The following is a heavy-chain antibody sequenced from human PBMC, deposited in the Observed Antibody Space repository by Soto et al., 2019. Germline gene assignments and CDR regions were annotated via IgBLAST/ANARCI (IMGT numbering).Heavy chain of an antibody. CDR3: AGVLYDILTGYPNWFDP. CDR1: GGSISSGGYY. V-gene: IGHV4-31*03. J-gene: IGHJ5*02. D-gene: IGHD3-9*01. Sequence: QVQLQESGPGLVKPSQTLSLTCTVSGGSISSGGYYWSWIRQHPGKGLEWIGYIYYSGSTYYNPSLKSRVTISVDTSKNQFSLKLSSVTAADTAVYYCAGVLYDILTGYPNWFDPWGQGTLVTVSS. CDR2: IYYSGST.